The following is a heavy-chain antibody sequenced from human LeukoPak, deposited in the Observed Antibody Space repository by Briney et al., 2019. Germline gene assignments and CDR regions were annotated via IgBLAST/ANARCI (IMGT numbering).Heavy chain of an antibody. D-gene: IGHD2-2*01. J-gene: IGHJ4*02. CDR1: GYTFTSYG. V-gene: IGHV1-18*01. Sequence: ASVKVSCKASGYTFTSYGISWVRQAPGQGLEWMGWISAYNGNTNYAQKLQGRVTMTTDTSTSTAYMELRSLRSDDTAVYYCASLDPYCSSTSCFFDYWGQGTLVTVSS. CDR3: ASLDPYCSSTSCFFDY. CDR2: ISAYNGNT.